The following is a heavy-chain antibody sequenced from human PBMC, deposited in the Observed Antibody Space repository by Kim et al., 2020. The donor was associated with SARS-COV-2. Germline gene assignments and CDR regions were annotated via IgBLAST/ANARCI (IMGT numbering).Heavy chain of an antibody. CDR1: GFTFSSYW. CDR3: AREVDTAMVGGYYFDY. J-gene: IGHJ4*02. D-gene: IGHD5-18*01. CDR2: MKQDGSEK. Sequence: GGSLRLSCAASGFTFSSYWMSWVRQAPGKGLEWVANMKQDGSEKYYVDSVKGRFTISRDNAKNSLYLQMNSLRAEDTAVYYCAREVDTAMVGGYYFDYWGQGTLVTVSS. V-gene: IGHV3-7*01.